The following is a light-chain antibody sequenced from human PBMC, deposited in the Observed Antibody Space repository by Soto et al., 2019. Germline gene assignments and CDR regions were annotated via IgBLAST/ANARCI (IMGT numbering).Light chain of an antibody. Sequence: DIPMTQSPSSLSASVGDRVTITCRASQSISTYLNWYQQKPGKAPKLLIYVASSLQSGVPSRFSGSGSGTGFTLTINSLQPEDFATYYCQQSYRIPRTFGQGTKVEIK. CDR2: VAS. CDR1: QSISTY. J-gene: IGKJ1*01. CDR3: QQSYRIPRT. V-gene: IGKV1-39*01.